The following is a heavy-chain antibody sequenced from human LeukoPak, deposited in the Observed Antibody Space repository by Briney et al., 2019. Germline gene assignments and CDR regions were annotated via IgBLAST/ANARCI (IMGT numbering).Heavy chain of an antibody. CDR1: GGSISSSDYY. D-gene: IGHD6-13*01. V-gene: IGHV4-39*01. CDR2: IYYSGST. CDR3: ARLNGIAAACYY. Sequence: SETLSLTCTVSGGSISSSDYYWGWIRQPPGKGLEWIGIIYYSGSTYYNPSLKSRVTISVDTSKRQFSLKLSSVTAADTAVYYCARLNGIAAACYYWGQGTLVTVSS. J-gene: IGHJ4*02.